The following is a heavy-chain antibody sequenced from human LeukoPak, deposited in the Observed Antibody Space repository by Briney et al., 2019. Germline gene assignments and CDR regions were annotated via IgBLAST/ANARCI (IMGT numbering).Heavy chain of an antibody. V-gene: IGHV3-30*02. Sequence: SGGSLRLSCAASGFTFSSYGMHWVRQAPGKGLEWVAFIRYDGSNKYYADSVKGRFTIPRDNSKNTLYLQMNSLRAEDTAVYYCAKLPIAAAGIQIDYWGQGTLVTVSS. J-gene: IGHJ4*02. D-gene: IGHD6-13*01. CDR3: AKLPIAAAGIQIDY. CDR1: GFTFSSYG. CDR2: IRYDGSNK.